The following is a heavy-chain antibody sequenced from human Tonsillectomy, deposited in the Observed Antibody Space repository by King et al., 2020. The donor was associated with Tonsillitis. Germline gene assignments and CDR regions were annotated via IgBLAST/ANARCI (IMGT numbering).Heavy chain of an antibody. V-gene: IGHV3-33*05. D-gene: IGHD6-19*01. CDR3: ARDPTSAWYLDF. Sequence: VQLVESGGGVVQPGRSLRLSCTASGFTFSTYGVHWVRQAPGKGLEWVTIISYDGDNKYYADSVKGRFTISRDNSKNTLYLQMNSLRAEDTAVYYCARDPTSAWYLDFWGQGTLVTVSS. J-gene: IGHJ4*02. CDR1: GFTFSTYG. CDR2: ISYDGDNK.